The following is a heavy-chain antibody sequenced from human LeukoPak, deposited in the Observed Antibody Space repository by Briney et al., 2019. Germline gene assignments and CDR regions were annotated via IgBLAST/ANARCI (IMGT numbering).Heavy chain of an antibody. CDR3: ARGPQWRGDYYYMDV. CDR1: GYSFTNFD. CDR2: MNPNSGNK. J-gene: IGHJ6*03. Sequence: GASVKVSCKASGYSFTNFDINWVRQATGQGLEWMGWMNPNSGNKGYAQKFQGRVTMTMNTSITTAYTELSSLRSEDTAVYYCARGPQWRGDYYYMDVWGRGTTVTVSS. D-gene: IGHD6-19*01. V-gene: IGHV1-8*01.